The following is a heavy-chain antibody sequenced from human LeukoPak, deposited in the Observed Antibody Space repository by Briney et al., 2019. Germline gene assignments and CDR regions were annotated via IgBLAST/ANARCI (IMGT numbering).Heavy chain of an antibody. J-gene: IGHJ6*03. D-gene: IGHD3-10*01. Sequence: SLRLSCAASGFTFDDYAMHWVRQAPGKGLEWVSGISWNSGSIGYADSVKGRFTISRDNSKNTLYLQMNSLRAEDTAVYYCAKVITGSGSYLDYMDVWGKGTTVTISS. V-gene: IGHV3-9*01. CDR2: ISWNSGSI. CDR1: GFTFDDYA. CDR3: AKVITGSGSYLDYMDV.